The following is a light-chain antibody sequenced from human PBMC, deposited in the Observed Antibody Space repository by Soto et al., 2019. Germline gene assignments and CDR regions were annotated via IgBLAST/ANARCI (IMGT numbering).Light chain of an antibody. CDR1: QSVSSPY. CDR3: QQFGSSRWT. Sequence: EIVLTQSPGTLSLSPGERATLSCRASQSVSSPYLAWYQQKPGQAPSLLIYGASSRATGIPDRISGSGSGTDFTLSISRLEPEDFAVYYCQQFGSSRWTFGQGTKVDIK. CDR2: GAS. J-gene: IGKJ1*01. V-gene: IGKV3-20*01.